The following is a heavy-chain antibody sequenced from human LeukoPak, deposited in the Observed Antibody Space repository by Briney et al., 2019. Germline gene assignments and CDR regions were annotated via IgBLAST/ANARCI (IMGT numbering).Heavy chain of an antibody. CDR3: ARVYRYSRDGYEY. J-gene: IGHJ4*02. D-gene: IGHD5-24*01. CDR1: GGSISSSSYY. V-gene: IGHV4-39*07. CDR2: IYYSGGT. Sequence: KPSETLSLTCTVSGGSISSSSYYWGWIRQPPGKGLEWIGSIYYSGGTYYNPALMSRVSISVDTSKNQFSLKLSSVPAADTAVYYCARVYRYSRDGYEYWGQGTLVTVSS.